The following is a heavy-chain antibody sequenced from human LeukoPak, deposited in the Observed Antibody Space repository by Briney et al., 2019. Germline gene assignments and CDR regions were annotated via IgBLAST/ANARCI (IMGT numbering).Heavy chain of an antibody. V-gene: IGHV3-30*03. Sequence: GGSLRLSCAASRFTFSTYWMHWVRQAPGKGLEWVALIGHDGADKYYADSVKGRFLISRDNSKNMLFLQMNSLIIEDTAVYYCARNSDYYDYSPQSVWGQGTLVTVS. CDR2: IGHDGADK. CDR3: ARNSDYYDYSPQSV. CDR1: RFTFSTYW. J-gene: IGHJ4*02. D-gene: IGHD3-22*01.